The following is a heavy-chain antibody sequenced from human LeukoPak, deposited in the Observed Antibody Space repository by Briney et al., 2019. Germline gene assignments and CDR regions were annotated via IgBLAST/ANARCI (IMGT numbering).Heavy chain of an antibody. D-gene: IGHD5-18*01. CDR1: GGSISSGGYY. J-gene: IGHJ4*02. V-gene: IGHV4-31*03. Sequence: SETLSLTCTVSGGSISSGGYYWNWIRQHPGRGLEWIGYIYYGGSTCYNPSLKSRVTISVDTSENQFSLKPRSVTAADTAVYYCAAFVDTAMITVDYWGQGTLVTVSS. CDR2: IYYGGST. CDR3: AAFVDTAMITVDY.